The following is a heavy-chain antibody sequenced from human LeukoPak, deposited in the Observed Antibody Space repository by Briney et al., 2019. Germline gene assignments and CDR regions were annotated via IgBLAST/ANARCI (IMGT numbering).Heavy chain of an antibody. CDR2: INPNSGGT. CDR1: GYTFTGYY. D-gene: IGHD6-6*01. Sequence: ASVKVSCKASGYTFTGYYMHLVRQAPGQGLEWMGWINPNSGGTNYAQKFQGRVTMTRDTSISTAYMELSRLRSDDTAVYYCARERWSSSSMGGNYYYYGMDVWGQGTTVTVSS. J-gene: IGHJ6*02. V-gene: IGHV1-2*02. CDR3: ARERWSSSSMGGNYYYYGMDV.